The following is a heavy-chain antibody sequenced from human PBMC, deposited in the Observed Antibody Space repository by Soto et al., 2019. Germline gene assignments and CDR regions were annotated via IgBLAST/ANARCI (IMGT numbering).Heavy chain of an antibody. CDR3: AASTFQSGVSGYFHLDH. J-gene: IGHJ4*02. V-gene: IGHV1-69*06. CDR1: GDTFSNQA. CDR2: IIPLFDSA. D-gene: IGHD3-3*01. Sequence: QVHLVQSGTEVKKPGSSVKVPCKTSGDTFSNQAISWVRQAPGQGLEWMGGIIPLFDSASYAQRSHDRVTITADKFTHTVYMELRSLTSEDTAVYYCAASTFQSGVSGYFHLDHWGQGTLVTVSS.